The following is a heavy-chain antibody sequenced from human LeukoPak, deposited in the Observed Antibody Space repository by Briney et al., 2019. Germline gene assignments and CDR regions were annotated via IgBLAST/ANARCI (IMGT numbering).Heavy chain of an antibody. CDR3: SKEGVRCCHDDY. Sequence: GGSLRLSCTASGFTFSSSGLQWVRQAPDKGLEWVAFIHYDGSTKEYADSVRGRFTISRDNSKNTLYLQVDSLRREDTAVYYCSKEGVRCCHDDYWGRGTLVTVSS. D-gene: IGHD2-8*01. CDR1: GFTFSSSG. CDR2: IHYDGSTK. V-gene: IGHV3-30*02. J-gene: IGHJ4*02.